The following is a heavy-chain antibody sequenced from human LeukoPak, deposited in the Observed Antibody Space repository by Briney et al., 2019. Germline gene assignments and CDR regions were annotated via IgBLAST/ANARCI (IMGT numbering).Heavy chain of an antibody. Sequence: GGSLRLSCAASGFTFSSYWTTWVRQAPGKGLEWVANIKEDGSEKYYVDSVKGRFTISRDNAKNSVSLQMNSLYYCARGPHCDSTSCQSFFDYWGQGALVTVSS. D-gene: IGHD2-2*01. CDR3: STSCQSFFDY. V-gene: IGHV3-7*01. J-gene: IGHJ4*02. CDR1: GFTFSSYW. CDR2: IKEDGSEK.